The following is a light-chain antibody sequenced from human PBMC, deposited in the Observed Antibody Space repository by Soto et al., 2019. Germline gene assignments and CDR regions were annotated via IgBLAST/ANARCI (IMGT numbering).Light chain of an antibody. J-gene: IGKJ1*01. CDR1: QSVRSSY. Sequence: DIVLTQSPGTLSLSPGERATLSCRASQSVRSSYLAWYQQKAGQAPRLLMYGASSRATGIPDRFSGSGSGTDFTLTISRLEPEDFAVYYCQQYGSSFPTFGQGTKVEIK. CDR3: QQYGSSFPT. CDR2: GAS. V-gene: IGKV3-20*01.